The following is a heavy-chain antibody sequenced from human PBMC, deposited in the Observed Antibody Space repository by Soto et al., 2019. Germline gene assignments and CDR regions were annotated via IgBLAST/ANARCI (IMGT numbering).Heavy chain of an antibody. V-gene: IGHV1-3*05. CDR1: GYTFTSNA. Sequence: QVHLVQSGAEEKKPGASVKVSCKASGYTFTSNAIHWVRQAPGQRLEWLGWIGAGDGRTTYSQTCQGRVIFTSDTSASTVYLEMSSLTFEDTAVYFCARGYTHGWDHASWGHGNLVTVAS. CDR2: IGAGDGRT. J-gene: IGHJ5*01. CDR3: ARGYTHGWDHAS. D-gene: IGHD6-19*01.